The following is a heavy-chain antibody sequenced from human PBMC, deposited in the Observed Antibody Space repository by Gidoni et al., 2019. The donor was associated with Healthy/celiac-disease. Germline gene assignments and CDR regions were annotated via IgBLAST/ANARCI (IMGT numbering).Heavy chain of an antibody. CDR2: IYYSGST. CDR1: GGSISSSSYY. V-gene: IGHV4-39*01. D-gene: IGHD3-22*01. CDR3: ARHYYDSSGYSHDY. Sequence: QLQLQESGPGLVKPSETLSLTCTVSGGSISSSSYYWGWIRQPPGKGLEWIGSIYYSGSTYYNPSLKSRVSISVDKSKNQFSLKLSSVTAAETAVYYCARHYYDSSGYSHDYWGQGTLVTVSS. J-gene: IGHJ4*02.